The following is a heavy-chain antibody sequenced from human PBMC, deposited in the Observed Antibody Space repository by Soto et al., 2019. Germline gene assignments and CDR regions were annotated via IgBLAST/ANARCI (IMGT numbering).Heavy chain of an antibody. CDR2: IIPIFGTA. CDR3: ARGRVGYSSSWYY. Sequence: SVKVSCKASGGTFSSYAISCARQAPGQGLVWMGEIIPIFGTANYAQKFQGRVTITADESTSTAYMELRSLRSDDTAVYYCARGRVGYSSSWYYWGQGTLVTVSS. D-gene: IGHD6-13*01. J-gene: IGHJ4*02. CDR1: GGTFSSYA. V-gene: IGHV1-69*13.